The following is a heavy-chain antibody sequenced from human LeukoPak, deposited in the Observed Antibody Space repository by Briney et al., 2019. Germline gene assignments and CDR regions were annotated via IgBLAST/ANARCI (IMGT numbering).Heavy chain of an antibody. CDR3: ARAQYYYPHHYYVY. CDR1: GYTFTGYF. D-gene: IGHD3-10*01. CDR2: INPNSGDT. V-gene: IGHV1-2*02. Sequence: GASVRVSCKASGYTFTGYFMNWVGQAPGRGVEWMGWINPNSGDTTYAQKFQGRVTMTRDTSTSTAYTELSRLRSDDTAVYYCARAQYYYPHHYYVYWGQGTLVTVSS. J-gene: IGHJ4*02.